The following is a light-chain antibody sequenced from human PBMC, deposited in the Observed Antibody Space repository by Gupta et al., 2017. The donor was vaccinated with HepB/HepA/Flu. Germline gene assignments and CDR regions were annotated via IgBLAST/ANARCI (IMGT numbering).Light chain of an antibody. CDR3: QQYDNLPLT. CDR2: DVS. CDR1: QDISNQ. Sequence: IQMTRSPSSLSAAVGDRVTITCQASQDISNQLNWYHQKPGTSPKLLMYDVSHLETGVPSRCSGSGSGAHFTLTISSMQPEDIATYYCQQYDNLPLTFGGGTKVEIK. V-gene: IGKV1-33*01. J-gene: IGKJ4*01.